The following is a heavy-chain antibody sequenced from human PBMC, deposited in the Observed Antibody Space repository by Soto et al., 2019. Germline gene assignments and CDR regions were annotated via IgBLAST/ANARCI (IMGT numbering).Heavy chain of an antibody. D-gene: IGHD3-16*01. CDR2: INPSGGST. Sequence: QVQLVQSGAEVKKPGASVKVSCKASGYIFTRYYIHWVRQAPGQGLEWMGIINPSGGSTSYTQKFQGRVTMARDTSTSTVYMELSSLTSEDTAVYYCARDMIPLGGMDVWGQGTTVTVSS. V-gene: IGHV1-46*01. J-gene: IGHJ6*01. CDR3: ARDMIPLGGMDV. CDR1: GYIFTRYY.